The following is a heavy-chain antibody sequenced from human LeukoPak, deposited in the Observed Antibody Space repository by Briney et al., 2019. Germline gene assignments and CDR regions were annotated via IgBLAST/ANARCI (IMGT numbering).Heavy chain of an antibody. CDR3: ARDDSLVRGAAFDY. CDR1: AFTFSSYS. V-gene: IGHV3-21*01. Sequence: GGSLRLSCAPSAFTFSSYSMNWVRQAPGKGLKWVSYISSSSNYINYADSVKGRFTISRDNAKNSLYLQMNSLRAEDTAVYYCARDDSLVRGAAFDYWGQGTLVTVSS. CDR2: ISSSSNYI. J-gene: IGHJ4*02. D-gene: IGHD3-10*01.